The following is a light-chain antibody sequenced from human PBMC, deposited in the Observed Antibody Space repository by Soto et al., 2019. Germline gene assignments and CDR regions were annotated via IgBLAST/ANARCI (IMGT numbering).Light chain of an antibody. CDR2: GAS. J-gene: IGKJ3*01. V-gene: IGKV3-20*01. CDR1: QSVSSSY. CDR3: QQHSSSFT. Sequence: EIVLTQSPGTLSLSPGERATLSCRASQSVSSSYLAWYQQKPGQAPRLLIYGASSRATGIPDRFSGSGSGTDFTLTISRLEPEDFAVYYCQQHSSSFTFGPGTKVDIK.